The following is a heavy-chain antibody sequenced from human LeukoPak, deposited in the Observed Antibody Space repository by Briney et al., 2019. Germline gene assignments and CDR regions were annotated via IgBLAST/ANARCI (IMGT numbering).Heavy chain of an antibody. CDR2: ISSSSSYI. CDR1: GFTFGDYA. D-gene: IGHD5-12*01. V-gene: IGHV3-21*01. J-gene: IGHJ4*02. Sequence: GGSLRLSCTASGFTFGDYAVTWVRQAPGKGLEWVSSISSSSSYIYYADSVKGRFTISRDNAKNSLYLQMNSLRAEDTAVYYCASNSKAFSGYDTPIDYWGQGTLVTVSS. CDR3: ASNSKAFSGYDTPIDY.